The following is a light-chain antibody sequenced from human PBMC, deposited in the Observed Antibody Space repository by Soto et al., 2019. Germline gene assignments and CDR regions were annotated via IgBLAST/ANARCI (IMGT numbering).Light chain of an antibody. J-gene: IGLJ2*01. V-gene: IGLV2-23*02. CDR2: EVT. Sequence: QSVLTQPASVSGSPGQSITISCTGTSSDVGSYSLVPWYQQHPGKAPKLMIYEVTKRPSGVSNRFSGSKSGNTASLTISGLQAEDEADYYCCSYAGSTTLVFGGGTKVTVL. CDR1: SSDVGSYSL. CDR3: CSYAGSTTLV.